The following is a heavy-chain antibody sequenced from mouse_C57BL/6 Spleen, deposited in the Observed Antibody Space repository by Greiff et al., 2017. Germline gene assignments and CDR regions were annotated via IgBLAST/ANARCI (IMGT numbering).Heavy chain of an antibody. V-gene: IGHV5-6*01. CDR1: GFTFTSYG. J-gene: IGHJ3*01. CDR2: ISSGGSCT. CDR3: ARHPLGDIDGLEY. D-gene: IGHD3-3*01. Sequence: EVKLVESGGDLVKPGASLKLSCAASGFTFTSYGMSWVRQTPDKRLEWVATISSGGSCTYYPDNVKGRFTLPRDNAKNTLYLQISSLKSEDTAMYYCARHPLGDIDGLEYWGQGTLVTVSA.